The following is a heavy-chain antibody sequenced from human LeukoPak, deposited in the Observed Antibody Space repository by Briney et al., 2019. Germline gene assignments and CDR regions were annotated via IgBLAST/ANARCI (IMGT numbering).Heavy chain of an antibody. J-gene: IGHJ6*04. D-gene: IGHD2-15*01. CDR2: FDPEGGET. V-gene: IGHV1-24*01. CDR1: GYTLTELS. CDR3: ATSVVVAATIYYYGMDV. Sequence: ASVKVSCKVSGYTLTELSMHWVRQAPGKGLEWMGGFDPEGGETIYAQKFQGRVTMTEDTSTDTAHMALSSLRSEDTAVYYCATSVVVAATIYYYGMDVWGKGTTVTVSS.